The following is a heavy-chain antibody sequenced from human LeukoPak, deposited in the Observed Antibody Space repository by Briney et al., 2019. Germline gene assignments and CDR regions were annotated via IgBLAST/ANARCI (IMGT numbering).Heavy chain of an antibody. J-gene: IGHJ6*03. CDR2: IIPIFGTA. D-gene: IGHD4-23*01. CDR3: ARGVVTLNHYYYYYYMDV. CDR1: GGTFSSYA. Sequence: GASVKVSCKASGGTFSSYAISWVRQASGQGLEWMGGIIPIFGTANYAQKFQGRVTITADESTSIAYMELSSLRSEDTAVYYCARGVVTLNHYYYYYYMDVWGKGTTVTISS. V-gene: IGHV1-69*13.